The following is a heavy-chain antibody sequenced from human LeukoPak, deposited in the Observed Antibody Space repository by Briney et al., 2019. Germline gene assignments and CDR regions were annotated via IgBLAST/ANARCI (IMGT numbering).Heavy chain of an antibody. CDR1: GFTFNNYA. D-gene: IGHD3-3*01. V-gene: IGHV3-23*01. J-gene: IGHJ4*02. Sequence: GGSLRLSCAASGFTFNNYAMSWVRQAPGKGLEWVSSITSSGSWTFYADSVKGRFTISRDNARNSLYLQMDSLRAEDTAVYYCAKDAYYDDAEYWGQGTLVTVSS. CDR2: ITSSGSWT. CDR3: AKDAYYDDAEY.